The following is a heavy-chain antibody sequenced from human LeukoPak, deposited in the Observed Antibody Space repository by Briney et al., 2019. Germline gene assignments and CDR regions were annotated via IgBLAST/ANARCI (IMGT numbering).Heavy chain of an antibody. D-gene: IGHD3-22*01. CDR1: GGSFSGYY. J-gene: IGHJ4*02. CDR3: ARRHRGSGYYYVKGYFDY. Sequence: SETLSLTCAVYGGSFSGYYWSWIRQPPGKGLEWIGEINHSGSTNYNPSLKSRVTISVDTSKNQFSLKLSSVTAADTAVYYCARRHRGSGYYYVKGYFDYWGQGTLVTVSS. V-gene: IGHV4-34*01. CDR2: INHSGST.